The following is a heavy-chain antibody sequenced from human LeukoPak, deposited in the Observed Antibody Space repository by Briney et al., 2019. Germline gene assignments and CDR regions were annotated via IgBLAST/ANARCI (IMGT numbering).Heavy chain of an antibody. J-gene: IGHJ6*03. CDR2: IILSGST. D-gene: IGHD6-13*01. V-gene: IGHV4-34*01. CDR1: GGSLSGYC. Sequence: PESLSPTCDLYGGSLSGYCTSSVRQQPRKGLGCNAEIILSGSTTYNPSRRSGVTTSVETSKNQFCFKLSSVTAADTAVYYCRRGQVRQQLLPRTGSRYYYYHMVVWGKRTTVTVSS. CDR3: RRGQVRQQLLPRTGSRYYYYHMVV.